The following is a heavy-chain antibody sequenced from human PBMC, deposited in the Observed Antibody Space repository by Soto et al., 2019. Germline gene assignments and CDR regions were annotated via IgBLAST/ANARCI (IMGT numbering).Heavy chain of an antibody. CDR1: GFSFSTYW. CDR2: INSDGSKI. Sequence: GGSLRLSCAASGFSFSTYWIHWVRQAPGKGLVWVSRINSDGSKIDYAGSVKGRFTISRDNARNTLNLQMNSLTAEDTAIYFCARAGPSPSYQYTLDVWGQGTTVNVSS. D-gene: IGHD2-2*01. V-gene: IGHV3-74*01. CDR3: ARAGPSPSYQYTLDV. J-gene: IGHJ6*02.